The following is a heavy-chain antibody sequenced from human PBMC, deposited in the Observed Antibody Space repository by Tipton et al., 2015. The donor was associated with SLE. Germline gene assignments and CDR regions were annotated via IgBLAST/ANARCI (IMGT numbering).Heavy chain of an antibody. Sequence: TLSLTCTVSGGSLTSTNFYWGWIRQSPGKGLEWIGSIYRSGTAYYNPSIKSRVTMSVDTSKNQFSLKLTSVTAADTAVYYCARDPYDSWSDYQATFDYWGQGTLVTVSP. CDR2: IYRSGTA. D-gene: IGHD3-3*01. J-gene: IGHJ4*02. CDR3: ARDPYDSWSDYQATFDY. V-gene: IGHV4-39*07. CDR1: GGSLTSTNFY.